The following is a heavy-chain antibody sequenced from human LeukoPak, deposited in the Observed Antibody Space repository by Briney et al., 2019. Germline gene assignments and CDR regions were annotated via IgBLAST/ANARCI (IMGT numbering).Heavy chain of an antibody. CDR1: GFTVSSNY. CDR2: IYSGGST. CDR3: ARGGYDTRGGPAFDI. J-gene: IGHJ3*02. Sequence: GGSLRLSCAASGFTVSSNYMSWVRQAPGKGLEWVSVIYSGGSTYYADSVKGRFTISRDNSKNTLYLQMNSLRAEDTAVYYCARGGYDTRGGPAFDIWGQGTMVTVSS. V-gene: IGHV3-66*01. D-gene: IGHD2-15*01.